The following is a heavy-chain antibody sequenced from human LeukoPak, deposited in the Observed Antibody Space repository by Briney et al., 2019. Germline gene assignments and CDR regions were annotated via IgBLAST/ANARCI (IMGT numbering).Heavy chain of an antibody. CDR1: GGSISSSNDY. V-gene: IGHV4-39*07. CDR3: ARGQKYRYGYTVTELGSGYFDY. Sequence: NPSETLSLTCTVSGGSISSSNDYWGWIRQPPGKGLEWIGEINHSGSTNYNPSLKSRVTISVDTSKNQFSLKLSSVTAADTAVYFCARGQKYRYGYTVTELGSGYFDYWGQGTLVTVSS. J-gene: IGHJ4*02. D-gene: IGHD5-18*01. CDR2: INHSGST.